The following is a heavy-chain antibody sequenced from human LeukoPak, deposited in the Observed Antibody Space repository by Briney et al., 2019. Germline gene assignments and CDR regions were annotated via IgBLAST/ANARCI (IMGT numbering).Heavy chain of an antibody. CDR1: GFIFSKQW. J-gene: IGHJ5*02. V-gene: IGHV3-74*01. CDR3: AKSNWFDP. CDR2: INTDGTDT. Sequence: GRSLRLSCGASGFIFSKQWMNWVRQAPGKWLVWVARINTDGTDTSYADSVKGRFTISRDNAKDTLYLQMNSLRPEDTAVYYCAKSNWFDPWGQGTLVTVSS.